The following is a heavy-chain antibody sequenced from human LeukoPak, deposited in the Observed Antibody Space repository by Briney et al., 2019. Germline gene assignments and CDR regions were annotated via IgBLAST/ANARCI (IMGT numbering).Heavy chain of an antibody. CDR2: IGGDGVNT. CDR3: AKKMGTGAFYAFDS. CDR1: GFTFTIYA. Sequence: PGGSLRLSCAASGFTFTIYASTWVRQAPGRGLEWVSIIGGDGVNTYYADSVKGRFTISKDNSKNTLYLQINSLRVEDTAVYFCAKKMGTGAFYAFDSWGQGTLVTVSS. D-gene: IGHD2-8*02. J-gene: IGHJ4*02. V-gene: IGHV3-23*01.